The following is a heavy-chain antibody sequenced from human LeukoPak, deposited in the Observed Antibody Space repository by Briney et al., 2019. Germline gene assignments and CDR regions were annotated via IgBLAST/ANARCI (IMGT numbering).Heavy chain of an antibody. V-gene: IGHV4-59*01. CDR3: ARVHSGSYYVDY. J-gene: IGHJ4*02. D-gene: IGHD1-26*01. Sequence: SETLSLTCAVYGGSFSDYYWSWIRQPPGKGLEWIGYIYYSGSTNYNPSLKSRVTISVDTSKNQFSLKLSSVTAADTAVYYCARVHSGSYYVDYWGQGTLVTVSS. CDR2: IYYSGST. CDR1: GGSFSDYY.